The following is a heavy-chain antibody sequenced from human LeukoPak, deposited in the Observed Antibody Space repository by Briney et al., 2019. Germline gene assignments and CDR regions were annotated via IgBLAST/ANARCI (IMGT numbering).Heavy chain of an antibody. V-gene: IGHV1-58*01. CDR1: GFTFTNPA. J-gene: IGHJ4*02. Sequence: SVKVSCKASGFTFTNPAVQWVRQARGQRLELIGWIVVDSGSTDYAQKFHERVTITWDMSTSTASMELSSLRSDDTAVYYCAADQFGALVRPEFDYWGQGTLVTVSS. CDR3: AADQFGALVRPEFDY. D-gene: IGHD3-10*01. CDR2: IVVDSGST.